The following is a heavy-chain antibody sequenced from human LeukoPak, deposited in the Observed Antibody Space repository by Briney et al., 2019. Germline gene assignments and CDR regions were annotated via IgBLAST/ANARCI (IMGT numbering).Heavy chain of an antibody. J-gene: IGHJ6*02. CDR2: IYSGGST. Sequence: GGSLRLSCAASGFTVSSNYMSWVRQAPGKGLEWVSVIYSGGSTYYADSVKGRFTISRDNSKNTLYLQMNSLRAEDTAVYYCARERQWFGELIMDVWGQGTAVTVSS. CDR3: ARERQWFGELIMDV. V-gene: IGHV3-53*01. CDR1: GFTVSSNY. D-gene: IGHD3-10*01.